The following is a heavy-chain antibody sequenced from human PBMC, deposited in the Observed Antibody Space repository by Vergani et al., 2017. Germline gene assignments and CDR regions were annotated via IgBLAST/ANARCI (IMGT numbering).Heavy chain of an antibody. Sequence: EVQLVESGGGLVQPGGSLRLSCAASGFTFSSYSMNWVRQAPGKGLEWVSYISSSSSTIYYADSVKGRFTISRDNAKNSLYLQMNSLRAEDTAVYYCARDNCGGVCYHRGTNYYYYGMDVWGQGTTVTVSS. V-gene: IGHV3-48*04. J-gene: IGHJ6*02. CDR2: ISSSSSTI. D-gene: IGHD2-21*02. CDR3: ARDNCGGVCYHRGTNYYYYGMDV. CDR1: GFTFSSYS.